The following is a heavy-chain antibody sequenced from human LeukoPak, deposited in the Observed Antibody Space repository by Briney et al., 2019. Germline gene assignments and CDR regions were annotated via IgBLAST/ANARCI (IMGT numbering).Heavy chain of an antibody. CDR2: IKQDGSEK. Sequence: GGSLRLSCAASGFVYSAFWMSWVRQAPGKGLEWVANIKQDGSEKYYEDSVKGRFTISRDNARNTLFLQMDSLRAEDTAVYYCAKSVFDSSGDPYMDVWGKGTTVTISS. V-gene: IGHV3-7*01. CDR1: GFVYSAFW. J-gene: IGHJ6*03. CDR3: AKSVFDSSGDPYMDV. D-gene: IGHD3-22*01.